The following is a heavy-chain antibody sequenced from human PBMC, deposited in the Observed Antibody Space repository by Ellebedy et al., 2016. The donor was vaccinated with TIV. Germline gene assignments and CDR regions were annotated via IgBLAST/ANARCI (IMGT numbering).Heavy chain of an antibody. J-gene: IGHJ3*02. CDR1: GFTFSDYY. D-gene: IGHD3-10*01. CDR3: ARDRTGVLDI. V-gene: IGHV3-11*04. Sequence: GESLKTSCAASGFTFSDYYMSWIRQAPGKGLEWVSYISSGGSTMKYADSAKGRFTISRDNADNSLYLQMNSLRADDTAVYYCARDRTGVLDIWGQGTMVTVSS. CDR2: ISSGGSTM.